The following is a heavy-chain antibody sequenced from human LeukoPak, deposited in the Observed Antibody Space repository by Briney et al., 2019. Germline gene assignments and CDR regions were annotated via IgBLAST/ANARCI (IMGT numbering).Heavy chain of an antibody. J-gene: IGHJ4*02. D-gene: IGHD5-12*01. CDR1: GGSISSGGYS. CDR3: ARIVHSGYDEWAIFDY. Sequence: SETLSLTCVVSGGSISSGGYSWSWIRQPPGKGLEWIGYIYHSGSTYYNPSLKSRVTISVDRSKNQFSLKLSSVTAADTAVYYCARIVHSGYDEWAIFDYWGQGTLVTVSS. V-gene: IGHV4-30-2*01. CDR2: IYHSGST.